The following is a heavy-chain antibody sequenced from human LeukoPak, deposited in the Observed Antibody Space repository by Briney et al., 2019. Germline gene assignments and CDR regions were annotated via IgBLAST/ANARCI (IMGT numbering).Heavy chain of an antibody. CDR1: GYTFTGYY. Sequence: ASVKVSCTASGYTFTGYYMHWVRQAPGQGLEWMGWINPSSGGTNYAQKFQGRVTMTRDTSISTAYMELSRLRSDDTAVYYCARDIVVVPAANYDAFDIWGQGTMVTVSS. D-gene: IGHD2-2*01. J-gene: IGHJ3*02. CDR2: INPSSGGT. CDR3: ARDIVVVPAANYDAFDI. V-gene: IGHV1-2*02.